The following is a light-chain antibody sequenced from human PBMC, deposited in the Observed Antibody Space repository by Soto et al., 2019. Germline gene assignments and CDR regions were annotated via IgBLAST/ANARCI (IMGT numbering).Light chain of an antibody. V-gene: IGKV3-11*01. CDR2: DAS. Sequence: EVVLTQSPATLSLSPGERATLSCRASQSVSRYLAWYQQKPGQAPRLLIYDASNRATGIPARFSGSGSGTDFTLTISSLEPKDFAVYYCQQRYNWPPITFGQGTRLDIK. CDR3: QQRYNWPPIT. CDR1: QSVSRY. J-gene: IGKJ5*01.